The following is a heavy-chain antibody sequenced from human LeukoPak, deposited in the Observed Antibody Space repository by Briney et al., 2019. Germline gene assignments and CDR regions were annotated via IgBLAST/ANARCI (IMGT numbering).Heavy chain of an antibody. J-gene: IGHJ4*02. CDR1: GYSISSGYY. V-gene: IGHV4-38-2*01. CDR3: ARTGTGYDFDN. D-gene: IGHD1-7*01. Sequence: SETLSLTCAVSGYSISSGYYWGWIRQPPGRGLEWIGTIYYSGGTYYNPSLKSRVTISVDTSKNQFSLRLRSVTAADTAVYYCARTGTGYDFDNWGQGTLVTVSS. CDR2: IYYSGGT.